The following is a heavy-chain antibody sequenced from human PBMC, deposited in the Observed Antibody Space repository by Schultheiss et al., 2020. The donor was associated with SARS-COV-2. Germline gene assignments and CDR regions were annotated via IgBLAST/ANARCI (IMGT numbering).Heavy chain of an antibody. D-gene: IGHD4-23*01. Sequence: GESLKISCAASGFTFSSYAMHWVRQAPGKGLEYVSAISSNGGSTYYANSVKGRFTISRDNSKNTLYLQMGSLRAEDMAVYYCARVRRTVVTPWYDYWGQGTLVTVSS. V-gene: IGHV3-64*01. CDR2: ISSNGGST. J-gene: IGHJ4*02. CDR3: ARVRRTVVTPWYDY. CDR1: GFTFSSYA.